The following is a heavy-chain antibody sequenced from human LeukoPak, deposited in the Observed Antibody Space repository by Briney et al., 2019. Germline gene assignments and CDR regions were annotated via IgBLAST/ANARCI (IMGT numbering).Heavy chain of an antibody. Sequence: SETLSLTCAVYGGSFSGYYWSWIRQPPGKGLEWIGRIYTSGSTNYNPSLKSRVTMSVDTSKNQFSLKLSSVTAADTAVYYCSTSRATDYYGSGRAFDYWGQGTLVTVSS. V-gene: IGHV4-59*10. CDR1: GGSFSGYY. CDR3: STSRATDYYGSGRAFDY. D-gene: IGHD3-10*01. CDR2: IYTSGST. J-gene: IGHJ4*02.